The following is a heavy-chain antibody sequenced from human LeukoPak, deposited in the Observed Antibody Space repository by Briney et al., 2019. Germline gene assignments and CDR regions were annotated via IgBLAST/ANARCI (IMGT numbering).Heavy chain of an antibody. J-gene: IGHJ4*02. Sequence: PGGSLRLSCAASGFTFSSYSMNWVRQAPGKGLEWVSYISSSSSTIYYADSVKGRFTISRDNATNSLYLKMKRLNAEDTSVYYCASHDFWSGYPDCWGQGTLVTVSS. V-gene: IGHV3-48*01. D-gene: IGHD3-3*01. CDR2: ISSSSSTI. CDR3: ASHDFWSGYPDC. CDR1: GFTFSSYS.